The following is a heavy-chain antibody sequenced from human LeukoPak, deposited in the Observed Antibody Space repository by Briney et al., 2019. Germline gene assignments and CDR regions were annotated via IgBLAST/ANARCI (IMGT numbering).Heavy chain of an antibody. CDR1: GGSISSGSYY. D-gene: IGHD3-10*01. V-gene: IGHV4-61*02. CDR3: ARPNYYGSRSLDY. Sequence: SQTLSLTCTVSGGSISSGSYYWSWIRQPAGKGLEWIGRIYTSGSTKYNPSLRSRVTISVDTSKSQFSLKLSSVTAADSAVYYCARPNYYGSRSLDYWGQGTLVTVSS. J-gene: IGHJ4*02. CDR2: IYTSGST.